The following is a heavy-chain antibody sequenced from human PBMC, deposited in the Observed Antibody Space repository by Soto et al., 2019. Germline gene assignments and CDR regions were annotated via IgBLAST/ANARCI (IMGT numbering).Heavy chain of an antibody. CDR3: AKATTNGGWFNPFDS. V-gene: IGHV3-23*01. J-gene: IGHJ4*02. CDR1: GFSFVNYA. CDR2: LSGSGTST. D-gene: IGHD6-19*01. Sequence: PGGSLRLSCAASGFSFVNYAMNWVRQAPGKGLEWVSGLSGSGTSTYYADTGKGPFTISRDNSRYTLLLQMNSLTADDTAVYYCAKATTNGGWFNPFDSWGQGALVTVSS.